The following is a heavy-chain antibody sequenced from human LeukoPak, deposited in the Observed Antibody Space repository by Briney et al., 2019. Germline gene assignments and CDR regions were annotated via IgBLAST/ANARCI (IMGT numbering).Heavy chain of an antibody. J-gene: IGHJ5*02. V-gene: IGHV3-21*04. CDR1: GFTFSCCS. CDR3: ARERNSGWGTAFDP. Sequence: GGSLRLSCAASGFTFSCCSMSWVRQAPGKGLEWVSSISSSSSYIYYADSVKGRFTISRDNSKNTLYLQMNSLRAEDTALYYCARERNSGWGTAFDPWGQGTLVTVSS. D-gene: IGHD6-19*01. CDR2: ISSSSSYI.